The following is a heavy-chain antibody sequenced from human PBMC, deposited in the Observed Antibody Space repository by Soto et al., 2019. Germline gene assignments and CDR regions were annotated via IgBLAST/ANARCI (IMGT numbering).Heavy chain of an antibody. CDR1: GFTFSSYA. Sequence: QVQLVESGGGVVQPGRSLRLSCAASGFTFSSYAMHWVRQAPGKGLEWVAVISYDGSNKYYADSVKGLFTISRDNSKNSLYLKMSSFRAMDASLYSSARYPYSVLRASYFAIWGLGTMVTVSS. D-gene: IGHD4-4*01. J-gene: IGHJ3*02. V-gene: IGHV3-30*14. CDR2: ISYDGSNK. CDR3: ARYPYSVLRASYFAI.